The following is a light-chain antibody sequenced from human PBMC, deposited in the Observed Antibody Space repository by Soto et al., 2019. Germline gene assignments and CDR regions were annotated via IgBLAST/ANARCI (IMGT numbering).Light chain of an antibody. CDR2: GAS. CDR1: QSVSSNY. V-gene: IGKV3-20*01. Sequence: EIVLTQSPGTLSLSPGERATLSCRASQSVSSNYLAWYQQKPGQAPRPLIYGASSRATGIPDRFSGSGAGTDFTLTISILESEDVAVYYCQQYGSSPWTFGQGTKVEIK. CDR3: QQYGSSPWT. J-gene: IGKJ1*01.